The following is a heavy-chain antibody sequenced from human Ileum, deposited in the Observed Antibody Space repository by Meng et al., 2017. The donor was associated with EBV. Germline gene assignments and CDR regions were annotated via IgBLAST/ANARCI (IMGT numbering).Heavy chain of an antibody. Sequence: QVQLQESGPGLVMPSWFLSLTCPASDRSVSRGSYYWSWIRQPPGKGLEWIGYVYYSGTADYNPSLKSRVSISVDTSKNQFSLKLYSVTAADTAVYYCARDETYGSGSYYNGFDYWGQGTLVTVSS. CDR3: ARDETYGSGSYYNGFDY. CDR1: DRSVSRGSYY. V-gene: IGHV4-61*01. D-gene: IGHD3-10*01. CDR2: VYYSGTA. J-gene: IGHJ4*02.